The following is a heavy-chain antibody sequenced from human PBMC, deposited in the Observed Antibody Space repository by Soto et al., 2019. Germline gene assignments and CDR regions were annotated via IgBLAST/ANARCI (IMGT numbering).Heavy chain of an antibody. CDR3: ATPACAATWCSPSHNLDH. D-gene: IGHD2-2*01. V-gene: IGHV1-69*09. Sequence: QVQRVQSGAEVKKPESSVKVSCKTSGGTFVRHVISWVRQAPGQGPEWMGKINPLSGISNYAQKFQDRVTFTADTDSSTAYMELSSLRSDDTAVYYCATPACAATWCSPSHNLDHWGQGTLVTVSS. J-gene: IGHJ4*02. CDR2: INPLSGIS. CDR1: GGTFVRHV.